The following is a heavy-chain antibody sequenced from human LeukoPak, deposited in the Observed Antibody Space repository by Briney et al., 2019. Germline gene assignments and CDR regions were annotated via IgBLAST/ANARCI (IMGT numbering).Heavy chain of an antibody. D-gene: IGHD3-22*01. CDR2: ISSSGSTI. CDR1: GFTFSDYY. CDR3: ARLLRGYYYDSSGYPY. J-gene: IGHJ4*02. Sequence: PGGSLRLSCAASGFTFSDYYMSWIRQAPGKGLEWVSYISSSGSTIYYADSVKGRFTISRDNAKNSLYLQMNSLRAEDMAVYYCARLLRGYYYDSSGYPYWGQGTLVTVSS. V-gene: IGHV3-11*01.